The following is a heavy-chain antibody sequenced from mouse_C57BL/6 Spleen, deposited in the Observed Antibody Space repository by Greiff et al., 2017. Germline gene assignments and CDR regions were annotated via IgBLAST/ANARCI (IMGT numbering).Heavy chain of an antibody. CDR3: ARDQGYSPWFAY. Sequence: EVQLVESGPGLVKPSQSLSLTCSVTGYSIPSGYYWNWLRQFPGNKLEWMGYISYDGSNNSNPSLKNRISITRDTSKNQFFLKLNSVTTEDTATYYCARDQGYSPWFAYWGQGTLVTVSA. CDR2: ISYDGSN. V-gene: IGHV3-6*01. J-gene: IGHJ3*01. CDR1: GYSIPSGYY. D-gene: IGHD2-12*01.